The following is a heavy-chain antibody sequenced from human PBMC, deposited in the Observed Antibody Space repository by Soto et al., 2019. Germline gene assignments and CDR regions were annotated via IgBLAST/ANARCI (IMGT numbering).Heavy chain of an antibody. CDR3: ARGDRGGFDL. D-gene: IGHD3-16*01. Sequence: EVQLVESGGGLVQPGESLRLSCAASGFTFSYYWMHWVRQAPGKGLVWVSRIHSDGSSTTYADSVKGRFTISRDNARNTVYLQMNSLGAEDTAVYYCARGDRGGFDLWGQGTVVTVSS. V-gene: IGHV3-74*01. CDR1: GFTFSYYW. J-gene: IGHJ3*01. CDR2: IHSDGSST.